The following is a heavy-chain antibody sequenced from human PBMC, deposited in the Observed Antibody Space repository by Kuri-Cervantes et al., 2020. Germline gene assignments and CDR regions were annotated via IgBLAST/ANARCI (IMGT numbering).Heavy chain of an antibody. D-gene: IGHD1-26*01. Sequence: ASVKVSCKASGYTFTTHGISWVRQAPGQGLEWMGWISTYNGDTTYAQKFQGRVTMTTDTSTSTAYMELRSLRSDDTAVYYCARGPGGVGVGATSYWGQGTLVTVSS. V-gene: IGHV1-18*01. CDR2: ISTYNGDT. CDR1: GYTFTTHG. CDR3: ARGPGGVGVGATSY. J-gene: IGHJ4*02.